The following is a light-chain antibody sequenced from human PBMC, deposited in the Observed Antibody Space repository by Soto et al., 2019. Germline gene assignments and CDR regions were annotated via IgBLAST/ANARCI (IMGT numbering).Light chain of an antibody. CDR1: SSDVGAYIF. J-gene: IGLJ1*01. CDR2: DVN. Sequence: QSVLTQPPSASGSPGQSVTISCTGTSSDVGAYIFVSWYQQHPGKAPKLMVYDVNRWPPGVPDRFFGSKSGNTASLTVSGLQAEDEDDYYCVSFAGGTYVFGTGTKVTVL. CDR3: VSFAGGTYV. V-gene: IGLV2-8*01.